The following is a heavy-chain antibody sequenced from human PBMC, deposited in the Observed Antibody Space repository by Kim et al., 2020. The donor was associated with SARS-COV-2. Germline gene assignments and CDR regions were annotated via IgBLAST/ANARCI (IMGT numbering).Heavy chain of an antibody. Sequence: GGSLRLSCAASGFTFSTYAMSCVRQDPEKGLEWVSSISGNAVHAYYADSVRGRFTISRDNSKNEVFLQLNSLRAEDTALYYCAKAIHTSGYNFEDGGDS. CDR3: AKAIHTSGYNFEDGGDS. CDR1: GFTFSTYA. J-gene: IGHJ5*01. D-gene: IGHD3-22*01. CDR2: ISGNAVHA. V-gene: IGHV3-23*01.